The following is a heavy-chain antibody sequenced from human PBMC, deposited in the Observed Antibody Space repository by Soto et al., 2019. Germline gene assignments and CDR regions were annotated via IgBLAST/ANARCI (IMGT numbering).Heavy chain of an antibody. D-gene: IGHD3-9*01. CDR1: GGSFSTYY. V-gene: IGHV4-34*01. CDR3: ARGGSNDWQVAFDI. Sequence: SETLSLTCVVSGGSFSTYYYNWIRQSPGTGLEWIGEINHSGNNNYSPSLKSRVTMSLDTSKNQFSLKLTSVTAADTAVYYCARGGSNDWQVAFDIWGQGTMVTVSS. J-gene: IGHJ3*02. CDR2: INHSGNN.